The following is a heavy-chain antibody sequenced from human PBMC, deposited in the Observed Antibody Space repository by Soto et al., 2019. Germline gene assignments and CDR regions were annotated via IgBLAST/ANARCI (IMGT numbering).Heavy chain of an antibody. CDR3: AKAQHPLDDFPELDY. V-gene: IGHV3-43*01. J-gene: IGHJ4*02. CDR1: GFTFDDYT. D-gene: IGHD3-3*01. CDR2: ISWDGGST. Sequence: PGGSLRLSCAASGFTFDDYTMHCVRQAPGKGLEWVSLISWDGGSTYYADSVKGRFTISRDNSKNSLYLQMNSLRTEDTALYYCAKAQHPLDDFPELDYWGQETLVTVSS.